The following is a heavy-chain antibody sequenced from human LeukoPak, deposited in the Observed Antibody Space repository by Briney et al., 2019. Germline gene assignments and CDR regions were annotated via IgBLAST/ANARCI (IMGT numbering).Heavy chain of an antibody. J-gene: IGHJ4*02. CDR1: GGSISSYY. CDR2: IYYSGST. D-gene: IGHD6-19*01. Sequence: SQTLSLTCTVSGGSISSYYWSWIRQPPGKGLEWIGYIYYSGSTNYNPSLKSRVTISVDTSKNQFSLKLSSVTAADTAVYYCARTGGQWLAPYYFDYWGQGTLVTVSS. CDR3: ARTGGQWLAPYYFDY. V-gene: IGHV4-59*01.